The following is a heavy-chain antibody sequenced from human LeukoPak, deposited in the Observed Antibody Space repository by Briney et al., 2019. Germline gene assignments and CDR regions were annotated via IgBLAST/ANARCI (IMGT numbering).Heavy chain of an antibody. Sequence: SETLSLTCAVYGGXFSGYYCSWIRQPPGKGLEWIGEINHSGSTNYNPSLKSRVTISVDTSKNQFSLKLSSVTAADTAVYYCARGRSSDSSGYYLPTFDYWGQGTLVTVSS. V-gene: IGHV4-34*01. CDR1: GGXFSGYY. CDR2: INHSGST. D-gene: IGHD3-22*01. CDR3: ARGRSSDSSGYYLPTFDY. J-gene: IGHJ4*02.